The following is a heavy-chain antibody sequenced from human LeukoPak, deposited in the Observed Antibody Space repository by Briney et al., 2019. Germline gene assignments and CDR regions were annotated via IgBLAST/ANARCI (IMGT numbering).Heavy chain of an antibody. CDR1: GYTFTGYY. J-gene: IGHJ4*02. CDR3: ARFYYDSNYVFDY. CDR2: INPNSGGT. Sequence: ASVKVSCKASGYTFTGYYMYWVRQAPGQGLEWMGWINPNSGGTNYAQKFQGRVTMTRDTSISTAYMELSRLRSDDTAVYYCARFYYDSNYVFDYWGQGTLVTVSS. V-gene: IGHV1-2*02. D-gene: IGHD3-22*01.